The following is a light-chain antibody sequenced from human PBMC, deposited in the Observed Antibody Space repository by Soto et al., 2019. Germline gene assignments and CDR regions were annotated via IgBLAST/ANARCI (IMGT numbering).Light chain of an antibody. J-gene: IGKJ1*01. CDR3: QQYKSYSWT. V-gene: IGKV1-5*03. CDR1: QSISSW. CDR2: KAS. Sequence: DIQMTQSPSTLSASVGDRVTITCRASQSISSWLAWYQQKPGKAPKLLIYKASSLESGVPSRFSGSGSGTEFTLTISSLQPDDFATYYCQQYKSYSWTFGHGTKVDIK.